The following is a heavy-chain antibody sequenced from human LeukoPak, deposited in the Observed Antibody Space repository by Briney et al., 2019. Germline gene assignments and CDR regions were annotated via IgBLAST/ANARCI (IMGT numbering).Heavy chain of an antibody. CDR1: GGSISDYF. D-gene: IGHD2-8*01. CDR3: ARSYCTNNKCYSRFDP. CDR2: VFYSGST. Sequence: SETLSLTCTVSGGSISDYFWNWIRQPPGKGLEWIGNVFYSGSTNYSPSLTSRVTISVDTSKNQFSLKLSSVTAADTAVYYCARSYCTNNKCYSRFDPWGQGTLVTVSS. J-gene: IGHJ5*02. V-gene: IGHV4-59*01.